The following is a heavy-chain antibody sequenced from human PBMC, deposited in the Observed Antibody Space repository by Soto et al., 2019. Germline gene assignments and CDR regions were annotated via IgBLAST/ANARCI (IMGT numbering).Heavy chain of an antibody. J-gene: IGHJ4*02. Sequence: EVQLVESGGGLVQPGGSLRLSCAASGFTFSSYDMHWVRQHTGKGLEWVSAIGTIYDTYYQGSVKGRFTISRENAKNSVYLQMNSLRAEDTAVYYCVRESPYCTNALCFLDFWGQGTLVTVSS. CDR1: GFTFSSYD. CDR2: IGTIYDT. V-gene: IGHV3-13*01. D-gene: IGHD2-8*01. CDR3: VRESPYCTNALCFLDF.